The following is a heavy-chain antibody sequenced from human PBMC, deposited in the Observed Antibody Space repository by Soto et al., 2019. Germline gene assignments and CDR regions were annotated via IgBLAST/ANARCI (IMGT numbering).Heavy chain of an antibody. CDR2: ISGSGVST. Sequence: PGGSLRLSGAASGFTFSSYSISWVRQAPWKGLEWVSAISGSGVSTYYADSVKGRFTISRDNSKNTLYLQMNSLRAEDTAVYYCATDLVNQAMVNSYYYYYGMDVCGQWTTVTFSS. CDR1: GFTFSSYS. J-gene: IGHJ6*02. D-gene: IGHD5-18*01. CDR3: ATDLVNQAMVNSYYYYYGMDV. V-gene: IGHV3-23*01.